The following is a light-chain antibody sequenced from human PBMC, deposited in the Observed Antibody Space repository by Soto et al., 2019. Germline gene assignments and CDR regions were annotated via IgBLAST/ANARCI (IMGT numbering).Light chain of an antibody. J-gene: IGLJ1*01. CDR3: CSYTRSGSFV. Sequence: QSVLTQPASVSGSPGQPITISCTGTSSDVGIYNLVSWYQHFPGKAPKRMIYEVNKRPSGVSNRFSASKSGSTASLTIYGLQADDEADYYCCSYTRSGSFVFGTGTKVTVL. CDR1: SSDVGIYNL. V-gene: IGLV2-23*02. CDR2: EVN.